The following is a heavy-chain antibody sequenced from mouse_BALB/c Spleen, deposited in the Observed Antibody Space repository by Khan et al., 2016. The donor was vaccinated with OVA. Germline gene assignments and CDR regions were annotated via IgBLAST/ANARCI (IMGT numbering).Heavy chain of an antibody. CDR2: ISYSGNT. V-gene: IGHV3-2*02. D-gene: IGHD1-1*01. CDR3: ARIYGGDFDY. J-gene: IGHJ2*01. Sequence: EVQLQESGPGLVKPSQSLSLTCTVTGYSIPSDYAWNWIRQFPGNKLEWMGHISYSGNTKYKPSLKSRISITRDKSKNQFFLQLNSVTTEDTATYYCARIYGGDFDYWGQGTTLTVSS. CDR1: GYSIPSDYA.